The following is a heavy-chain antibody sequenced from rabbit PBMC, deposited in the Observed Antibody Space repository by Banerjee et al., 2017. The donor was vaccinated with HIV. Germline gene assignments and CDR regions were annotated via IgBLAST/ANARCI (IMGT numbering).Heavy chain of an antibody. J-gene: IGHJ4*01. CDR2: IYAGSRDTT. D-gene: IGHD4-1*01. V-gene: IGHV1S45*01. Sequence: QEQLVESGGGLVQPEGSLTLTCTASGFSFSSSYYMCWVRQAPGKGLEWIACIYAGSRDTTYYASWAKGRFTISKTSSTTVTLQMTSLTAADTATYFCARDPHSGWGADFNLWGQGTLVTVS. CDR3: ARDPHSGWGADFNL. CDR1: GFSFSSSYY.